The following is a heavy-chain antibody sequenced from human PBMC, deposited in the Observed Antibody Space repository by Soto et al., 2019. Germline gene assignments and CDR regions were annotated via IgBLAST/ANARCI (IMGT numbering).Heavy chain of an antibody. CDR2: INPNSGGT. J-gene: IGHJ4*02. V-gene: IGHV1-2*04. D-gene: IGHD6-19*01. CDR3: AKTDKFNPQSSGWANRFDY. Sequence: GASVKVSCKASGYTFTGYYMHWVRQAPGQGLEWMGWINPNSGGTNYAQKFQGWVTMTRDTSISTAYMELSRLRSDDTAGYYCAKTDKFNPQSSGWANRFDYWGQGTLVTVSS. CDR1: GYTFTGYY.